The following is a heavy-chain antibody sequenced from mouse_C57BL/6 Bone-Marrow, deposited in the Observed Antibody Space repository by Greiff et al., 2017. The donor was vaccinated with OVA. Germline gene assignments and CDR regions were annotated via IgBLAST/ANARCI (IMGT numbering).Heavy chain of an antibody. CDR3: ARGGYESY. V-gene: IGHV1-81*01. Sequence: VKLQESGAELARPGASVKLSCKASGYTFTSYGISWVKQRTGQGLEWIGEIYPRSGNTYYNEKFKGKATLTADKSSSTAYMELRSLSSEDSAVYFCARGGYESYWGQGTLVTVSA. J-gene: IGHJ3*01. CDR2: IYPRSGNT. D-gene: IGHD2-2*01. CDR1: GYTFTSYG.